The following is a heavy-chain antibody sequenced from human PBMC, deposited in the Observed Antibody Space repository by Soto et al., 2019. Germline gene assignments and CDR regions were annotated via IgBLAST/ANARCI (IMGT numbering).Heavy chain of an antibody. Sequence: PGGSLRLSCAASGFTFSSYWMHWVRQAPGKGLVWVSRINSDGSSTSYADSVKGRFTISRDNAKNTLYLQMNSLRAEDTAVYYCARDRWYSSSPKLKYYYYYGMDVWGQGTTVTVSS. CDR1: GFTFSSYW. D-gene: IGHD6-6*01. V-gene: IGHV3-74*01. CDR2: INSDGSST. J-gene: IGHJ6*02. CDR3: ARDRWYSSSPKLKYYYYYGMDV.